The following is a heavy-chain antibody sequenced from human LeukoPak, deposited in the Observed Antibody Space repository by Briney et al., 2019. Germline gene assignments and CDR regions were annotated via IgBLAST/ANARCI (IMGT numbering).Heavy chain of an antibody. CDR1: GFTFSSYA. J-gene: IGHJ4*02. V-gene: IGHV3-23*01. Sequence: GGSLRLPCAASGFTFSSYAMSWVRQAPGKGLEWVSAISGSGGSTYYADSVKGRFTISRDNSKNTLYLQMNSLRAEDTAVYYCAKDHSGSYLIFDYWGQGTLVTVSS. D-gene: IGHD1-26*01. CDR3: AKDHSGSYLIFDY. CDR2: ISGSGGST.